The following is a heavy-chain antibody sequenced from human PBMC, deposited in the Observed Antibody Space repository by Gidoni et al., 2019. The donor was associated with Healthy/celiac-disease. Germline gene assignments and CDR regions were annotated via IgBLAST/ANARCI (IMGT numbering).Heavy chain of an antibody. V-gene: IGHV6-1*01. Sequence: QVQLQQSGPGLVKPSQTLSLTCAISGDSVSSNSAAWNWIRQSPSRGLEWLGRTYYRSKWYNDYAVSVKSRITINPDTSKNQFSLQLNSVTPEDTAVYYCARASYSSSRFYYYYGMDVWGLGTTVTVSS. CDR3: ARASYSSSRFYYYYGMDV. J-gene: IGHJ6*02. CDR1: GDSVSSNSAA. D-gene: IGHD6-6*01. CDR2: TYYRSKWYN.